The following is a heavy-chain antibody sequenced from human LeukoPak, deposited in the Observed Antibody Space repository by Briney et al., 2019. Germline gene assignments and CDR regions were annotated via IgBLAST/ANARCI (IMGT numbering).Heavy chain of an antibody. Sequence: XETLSLTCAVYGGSFSGYYWSWIRQPPGKGLEWIGEINHSGSTNYNPSLKSRVTISVDTSKNQFSLKLSSVTAADTAVYYCARAPMVRGVINFDLWGRGTLVTVSS. J-gene: IGHJ2*01. D-gene: IGHD3-10*01. V-gene: IGHV4-34*01. CDR1: GGSFSGYY. CDR3: ARAPMVRGVINFDL. CDR2: INHSGST.